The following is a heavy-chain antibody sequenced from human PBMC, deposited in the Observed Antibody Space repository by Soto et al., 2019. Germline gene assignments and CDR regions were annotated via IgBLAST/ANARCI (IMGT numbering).Heavy chain of an antibody. CDR3: ARKLYSGSYWFDF. V-gene: IGHV1-8*01. D-gene: IGHD1-26*01. J-gene: IGHJ5*01. CDR2: MNPNSGNT. CDR1: GYTFTSYD. Sequence: ASVKASCKASGYTFTSYDINWVRQATGQGLEWMGWMNPNSGNTNYAQKFQGRVTMTTDKSTNTAYMELRSLRSDDTAVYNCARKLYSGSYWFDFWGQGTLVTVSS.